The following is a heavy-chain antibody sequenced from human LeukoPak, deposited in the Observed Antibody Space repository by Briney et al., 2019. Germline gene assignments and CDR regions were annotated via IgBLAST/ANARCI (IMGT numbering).Heavy chain of an antibody. CDR3: ASAVTMVRGVIMDYYYGMDV. D-gene: IGHD3-10*01. V-gene: IGHV1-69*06. CDR2: IIPIFGTA. Sequence: GSSVKVSCKASGGTFISYAISWVRQAPGQGLEWMGGIIPIFGTANYAQKFQGRVTITADKSTSTAYMELSSLRSEDTAVYYCASAVTMVRGVIMDYYYGMDVWGKGTTVTVSS. J-gene: IGHJ6*04. CDR1: GGTFISYA.